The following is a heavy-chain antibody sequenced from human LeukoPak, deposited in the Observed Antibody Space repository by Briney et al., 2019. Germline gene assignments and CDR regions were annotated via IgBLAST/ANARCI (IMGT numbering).Heavy chain of an antibody. V-gene: IGHV1-46*01. Sequence: GASVKVSCKASGYSFTSYYIHWVRQAPGQGLEWMGMINPNYGGTAYAQMFKGGVTLTRDTSTSTVYMELSSLKSEATAVYFCARDQGRTADYVWGTYFDYWGQGALVTVSS. CDR2: INPNYGGT. CDR3: ARDQGRTADYVWGTYFDY. J-gene: IGHJ4*02. D-gene: IGHD3-16*01. CDR1: GYSFTSYY.